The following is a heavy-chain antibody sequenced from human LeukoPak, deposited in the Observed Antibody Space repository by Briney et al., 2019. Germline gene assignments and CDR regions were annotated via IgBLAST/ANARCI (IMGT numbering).Heavy chain of an antibody. CDR3: AVPPKLAARHYYYYMDV. CDR2: INPNSGGT. V-gene: IGHV1-2*02. Sequence: ASVKVSCKASGYTFTGYYMHWVRQAPGQGLEWMGWINPNSGGTNYAQKFQGRVTMTRDTSISTAYMELSRLRSEDTAVYYCAVPPKLAARHYYYYMDVWGKGTRSPSP. J-gene: IGHJ6*03. CDR1: GYTFTGYY. D-gene: IGHD6-6*01.